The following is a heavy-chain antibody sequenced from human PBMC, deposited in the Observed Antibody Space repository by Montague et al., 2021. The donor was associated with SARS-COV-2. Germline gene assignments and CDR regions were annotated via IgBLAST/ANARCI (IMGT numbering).Heavy chain of an antibody. CDR3: ARDGGIGDSGANTWSYYYYGMDV. CDR1: GGSISSGSYY. CDR2: IYTSGST. V-gene: IGHV4-61*02. J-gene: IGHJ6*02. D-gene: IGHD2-15*01. Sequence: TLCLTCTVSGGSISSGSYYWSWIRQPAGKGLEWIGRIYTSGSTNYNPSLKSRVTISVDTSKNQFSLKLSSVTAADTAVYYCARDGGIGDSGANTWSYYYYGMDVWGQGTTVTVSS.